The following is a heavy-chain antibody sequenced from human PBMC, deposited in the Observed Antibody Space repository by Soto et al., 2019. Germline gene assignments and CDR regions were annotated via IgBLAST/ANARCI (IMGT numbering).Heavy chain of an antibody. CDR3: AKGRTYSSSWYVWFDP. CDR1: GFTFSSYA. D-gene: IGHD6-13*01. V-gene: IGHV3-23*01. J-gene: IGHJ5*02. CDR2: ISGSGGST. Sequence: GGSLRLSCAASGFTFSSYAMSWVRQAPGKGLEWVSAISGSGGSTYYADSVKGRFTISRDNSTNTLYLQMNSLRAEDTAVYYCAKGRTYSSSWYVWFDPWGQGTLVTVSS.